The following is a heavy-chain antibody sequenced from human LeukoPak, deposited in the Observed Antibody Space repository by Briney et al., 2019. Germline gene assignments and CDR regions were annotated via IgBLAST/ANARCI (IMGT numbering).Heavy chain of an antibody. J-gene: IGHJ5*02. D-gene: IGHD2-2*01. CDR3: ARGGDIVVVPAAMYWFDP. V-gene: IGHV1-2*02. Sequence: GASVKVSCKASGYTFTGYYMHWVRQAPGQGLEWMGWINPNSGGTNYAQKFQGRVAMTRDTSISTAYMELSRLRSDDTAVYYCARGGDIVVVPAAMYWFDPWGQGTLVTVSS. CDR2: INPNSGGT. CDR1: GYTFTGYY.